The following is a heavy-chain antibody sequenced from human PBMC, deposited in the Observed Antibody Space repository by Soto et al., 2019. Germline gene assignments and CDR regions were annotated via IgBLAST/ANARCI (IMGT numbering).Heavy chain of an antibody. CDR1: GVSLTSGTYY. J-gene: IGHJ4*02. Sequence: SETLSLTCSVSGVSLTSGTYYWSWIRQHPGKGLEWIGYIFYSGSTDYNPSLKSRVNISVDTSKNQFSLKLSTVTAADTAVYYCASTEDFFDYWGQGTLVTVSS. V-gene: IGHV4-31*03. CDR3: ASTEDFFDY. CDR2: IFYSGST.